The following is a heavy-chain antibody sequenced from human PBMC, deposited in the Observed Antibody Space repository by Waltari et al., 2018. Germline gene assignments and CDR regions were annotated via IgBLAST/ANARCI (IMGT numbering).Heavy chain of an antibody. V-gene: IGHV3-72*01. Sequence: EVHLVESGGGLVQPGGSLRLSCATSGFAFSDHYIDWVRQAPGKGLEWVGRTKNRRTYYTTEYASSVRGRFTILRDDSRNSVYLQMNSLKPEDTAVYYCARWDSGSCGDWGQGTLVTVSS. J-gene: IGHJ4*02. CDR1: GFAFSDHY. CDR3: ARWDSGSCGD. D-gene: IGHD1-26*01. CDR2: TKNRRTYYTT.